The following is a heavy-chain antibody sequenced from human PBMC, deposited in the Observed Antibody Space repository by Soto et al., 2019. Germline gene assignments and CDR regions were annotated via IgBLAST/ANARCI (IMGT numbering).Heavy chain of an antibody. Sequence: QVQLVESGGGVVQPGRSLRLSCAASGFTFSSYGMHWVRQAPGKGLEWVAVIRYDGSNKYYADSVKGRFTISRDNSKNTLYLQMNSLRAEDTAVYYCARVSSGWYYYGMDVWGQGTTVTVSS. D-gene: IGHD6-19*01. CDR3: ARVSSGWYYYGMDV. CDR1: GFTFSSYG. J-gene: IGHJ6*02. V-gene: IGHV3-33*01. CDR2: IRYDGSNK.